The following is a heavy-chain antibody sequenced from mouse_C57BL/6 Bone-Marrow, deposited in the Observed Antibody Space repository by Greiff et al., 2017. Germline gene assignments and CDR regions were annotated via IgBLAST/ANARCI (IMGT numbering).Heavy chain of an antibody. CDR1: GYAFSSSW. Sequence: QVQLQQSGPELVKPGASVKISCKASGYAFSSSWMNWVKQRPGKGLEWIGRIYPGDGDTNYNGKFKGKATLTADKSSSTAYMQLSSLTSEDSAVYVCAREQLRLQLDYWGQGTSVTVSS. D-gene: IGHD3-2*02. J-gene: IGHJ4*01. V-gene: IGHV1-82*01. CDR3: AREQLRLQLDY. CDR2: IYPGDGDT.